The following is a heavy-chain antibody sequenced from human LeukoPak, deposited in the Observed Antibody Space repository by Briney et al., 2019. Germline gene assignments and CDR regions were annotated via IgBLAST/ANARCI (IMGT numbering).Heavy chain of an antibody. CDR1: GDSISSGRHY. D-gene: IGHD3-10*01. CDR3: ARGGLYRFDP. Sequence: SQTLSLTCTVSGDSISSGRHYWSWIRQPAGKGLEWIGRIHYSGNTKYNPSLNGRLSISVDTSKNQFSLNITPVTAADTAVYYCARGGLYRFDPWGQGTQVTVSS. J-gene: IGHJ5*02. V-gene: IGHV4-61*02. CDR2: IHYSGNT.